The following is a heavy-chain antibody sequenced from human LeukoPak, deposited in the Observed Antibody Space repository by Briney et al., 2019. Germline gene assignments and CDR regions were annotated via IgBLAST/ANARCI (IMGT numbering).Heavy chain of an antibody. CDR1: GGTFSSYA. Sequence: SVKVSCKASGGTFSSYAISWVRQAPGQGLEWMGGIIPIFGTANYAQKFQGRVTITADESTSTAYMELSSLRSEDTAVYYCASRAAADIVVVPAADADYWGQGTLVTVSS. D-gene: IGHD2-2*01. J-gene: IGHJ4*02. CDR3: ASRAAADIVVVPAADADY. V-gene: IGHV1-69*13. CDR2: IIPIFGTA.